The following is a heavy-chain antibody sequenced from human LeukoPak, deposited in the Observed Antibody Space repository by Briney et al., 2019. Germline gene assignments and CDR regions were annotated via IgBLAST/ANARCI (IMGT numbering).Heavy chain of an antibody. D-gene: IGHD2-15*01. J-gene: IGHJ4*02. CDR3: AREYGQFRNRMVVAATGSWGLAFGY. CDR2: IYHSGST. V-gene: IGHV4-38-2*02. CDR1: GYSISSGYY. Sequence: PSETLSLTCTVSGYSISSGYYWGWIRQPPGKGLEWIGSIYHSGSTYYNPSLKSRVTISVDTSKNQFSLKLSSVTAADTAVYYCAREYGQFRNRMVVAATGSWGLAFGYWGQGTLVTVSS.